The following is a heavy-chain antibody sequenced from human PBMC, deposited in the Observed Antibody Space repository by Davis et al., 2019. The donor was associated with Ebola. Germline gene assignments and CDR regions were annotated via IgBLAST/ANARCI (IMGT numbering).Heavy chain of an antibody. D-gene: IGHD2-15*01. V-gene: IGHV1-3*01. CDR3: AAGGGCSGGSCYSVWDY. J-gene: IGHJ4*02. Sequence: ASVKVSCKASGYTFTSYAMHWVRQAPGQRLEWMGWINAGNGNTKYSQKFQGRVTITRDTSASTAYMELSSLRSEDTAVYYCAAGGGCSGGSCYSVWDYWGQGTLVTVSS. CDR1: GYTFTSYA. CDR2: INAGNGNT.